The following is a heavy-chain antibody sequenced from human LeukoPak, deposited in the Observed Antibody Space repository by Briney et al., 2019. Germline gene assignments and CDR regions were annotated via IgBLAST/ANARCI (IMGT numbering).Heavy chain of an antibody. J-gene: IGHJ4*02. Sequence: SVKVSCKASGGTFSSYAISWVRQAPGQGLEWMGRIIPILGIANYAQKFQGRVTITADKSTSTAYMELSSVRSEDTAVYYCAREWAWLRPERAVWYFDYWGQGTLVTVSS. D-gene: IGHD5-24*01. CDR2: IIPILGIA. CDR3: AREWAWLRPERAVWYFDY. V-gene: IGHV1-69*04. CDR1: GGTFSSYA.